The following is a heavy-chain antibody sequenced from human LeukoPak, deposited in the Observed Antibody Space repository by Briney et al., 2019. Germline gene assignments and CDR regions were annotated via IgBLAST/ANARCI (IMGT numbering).Heavy chain of an antibody. CDR3: ARDFTMIVVGDI. J-gene: IGHJ3*02. V-gene: IGHV4-59*08. CDR1: GGSISSYY. CDR2: IYYSGST. Sequence: SETLSLTCTVSGGSISSYYWSWIRQPPGKGLEWLGYIYYSGSTNYNPSLKSRVTISVDTSKNQFSLKLSSVTAADTAVYYCARDFTMIVVGDIWGQGTMVTVSS. D-gene: IGHD3-22*01.